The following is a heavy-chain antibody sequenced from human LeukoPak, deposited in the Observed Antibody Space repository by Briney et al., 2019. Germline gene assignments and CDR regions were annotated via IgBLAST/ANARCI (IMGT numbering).Heavy chain of an antibody. CDR1: GYSFTSYY. CDR2: INPSGGST. D-gene: IGHD3-22*01. J-gene: IGHJ4*02. Sequence: ASVKVSCKASGYSFTSYYMHWVRQAPGQGLEWMGIINPSGGSTSYAQKFRGRVTMTRDTSTSTVYMELSSLRSEDTAVYYCARGFPPKSMIVVVMPDYWGQGTLVTVSS. V-gene: IGHV1-46*01. CDR3: ARGFPPKSMIVVVMPDY.